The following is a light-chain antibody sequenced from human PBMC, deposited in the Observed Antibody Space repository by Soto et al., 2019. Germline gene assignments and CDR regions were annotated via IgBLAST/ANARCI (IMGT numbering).Light chain of an antibody. V-gene: IGKV3-15*01. Sequence: EIVMTQSPATLSVSPGERATLSCRASQSVSSNLAWYQQKPGQAPRLLIYGASTRATGIPARFSGSVSGTEFTLTISSLQSEDFAVCYCKQYNNWPPWTFGQGTKVEIK. CDR2: GAS. CDR1: QSVSSN. J-gene: IGKJ1*01. CDR3: KQYNNWPPWT.